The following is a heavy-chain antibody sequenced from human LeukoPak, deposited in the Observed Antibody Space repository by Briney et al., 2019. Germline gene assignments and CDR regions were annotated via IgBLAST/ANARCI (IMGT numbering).Heavy chain of an antibody. V-gene: IGHV4-59*01. J-gene: IGHJ5*02. CDR1: GGSISSYY. CDR2: IYYSGST. Sequence: SETLSLTCTVSGGSISSYYWSWIRQPPGKGLEWIGYIYYSGSTDYNPSLKSRVTISVDTSKNQFSLKLSSVTAADTAVYYCARNRGVCTGGSCYSYWFDPWGQGTLVTVSS. D-gene: IGHD2-15*01. CDR3: ARNRGVCTGGSCYSYWFDP.